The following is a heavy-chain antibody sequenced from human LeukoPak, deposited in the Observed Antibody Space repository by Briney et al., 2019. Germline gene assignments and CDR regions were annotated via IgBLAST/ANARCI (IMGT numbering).Heavy chain of an antibody. Sequence: GGSLRLSCAASGFTFSSYAMSWVRQAPGKGLEWVSAISGSGGSTYYADSVKGRFTISRDNSKNTVYLQMDSLREEDTAVYYCAKDLHGSVYYGLDVWGQGTTVTVSS. CDR3: AKDLHGSVYYGLDV. D-gene: IGHD3-10*01. J-gene: IGHJ6*02. CDR1: GFTFSSYA. V-gene: IGHV3-23*01. CDR2: ISGSGGST.